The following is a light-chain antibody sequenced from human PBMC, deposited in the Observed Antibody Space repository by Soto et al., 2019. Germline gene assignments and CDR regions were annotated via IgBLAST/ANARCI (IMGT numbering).Light chain of an antibody. CDR1: QSISSN. CDR2: SAS. V-gene: IGKV3-15*01. CDR3: QQYNNWPPIT. Sequence: EVIMTQSPATLSVSPGETATLSCGSSQSISSNLAWYQQKPGQAPRLLIHSASTRATGVPARFSGSGSGTEFTLTISSLQSEDFAVYYCQQYNNWPPITFGQGTRLEIK. J-gene: IGKJ5*01.